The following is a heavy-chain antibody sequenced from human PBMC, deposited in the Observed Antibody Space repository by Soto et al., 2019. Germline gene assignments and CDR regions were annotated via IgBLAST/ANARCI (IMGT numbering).Heavy chain of an antibody. CDR1: GGSISSSNW. D-gene: IGHD6-13*01. Sequence: QVQLQESGPGLVKPSGTLSLTCAVSGGSISSSNWWSWVRQPPGKGLEWIGEIYHSGSTNYNPSLTSRVTIAVDKSKNPFSLQLSSVTAADTAVYYCARAAMGGSSWPFDYWGQGTLVTVSS. V-gene: IGHV4-4*02. CDR3: ARAAMGGSSWPFDY. CDR2: IYHSGST. J-gene: IGHJ4*02.